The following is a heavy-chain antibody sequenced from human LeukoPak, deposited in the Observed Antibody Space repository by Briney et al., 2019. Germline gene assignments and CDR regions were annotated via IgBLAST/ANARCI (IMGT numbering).Heavy chain of an antibody. CDR2: IRGNSERT. J-gene: IGHJ4*02. Sequence: PGGSLRLSCAASGFTFSAYAITWVRQAQGKGLEWVSAIRGNSERTYYADSVRGRFTISRDNSKDTVYLQISSLRVEDTAVYYCAREQSGTRGWYTVDYWGQGTLVAVSS. V-gene: IGHV3-23*01. CDR3: AREQSGTRGWYTVDY. D-gene: IGHD6-19*01. CDR1: GFTFSAYA.